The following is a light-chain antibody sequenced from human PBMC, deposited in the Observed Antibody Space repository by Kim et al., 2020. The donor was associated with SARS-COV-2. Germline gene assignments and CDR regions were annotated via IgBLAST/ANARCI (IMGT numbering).Light chain of an antibody. CDR3: QQYKIYPIT. V-gene: IGKV1D-16*01. J-gene: IGKJ5*01. Sequence: ASLGDRVPITCRASQDIRSWLAWYQQKPEKAPRIWSYAASTLQSGVPSRFCGSGSVTDFTLTITGLQPEDFATYHCQQYKIYPITFGQGTRLEIK. CDR1: QDIRSW. CDR2: AAS.